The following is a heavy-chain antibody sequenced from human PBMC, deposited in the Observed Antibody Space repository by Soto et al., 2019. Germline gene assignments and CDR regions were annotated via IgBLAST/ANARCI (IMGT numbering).Heavy chain of an antibody. J-gene: IGHJ3*02. V-gene: IGHV4-39*01. CDR2: IYYSGST. D-gene: IGHD3-10*01. CDR3: AKGRSGSYSNAFDI. CDR1: GGSISSGDYY. Sequence: SETMSLACTFSGGSISSGDYYWSWIRQPPGKGLEWIGSIYYSGSTYYNPSLKSRVTISVDTSKNQFSLKLSSVTAADTAVYYCAKGRSGSYSNAFDIWGQGTMVT.